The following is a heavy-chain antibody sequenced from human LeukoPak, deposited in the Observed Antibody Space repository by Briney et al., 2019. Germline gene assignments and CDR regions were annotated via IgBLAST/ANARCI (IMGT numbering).Heavy chain of an antibody. CDR3: ARGGYCSGGSCYSAYYYYYYMDV. CDR1: GGSISSYY. D-gene: IGHD2-15*01. CDR2: IYYSGST. Sequence: SETLSLTCTGSGGSISSYYWGWIRQPPGKGLEWIGSIYYSGSTYYNPSLKSRVTVSVDTSKNQFSLKPSSVTAADKAVYYCARGGYCSGGSCYSAYYYYYYMDVWGKGTTVTVSS. J-gene: IGHJ6*03. V-gene: IGHV4-39*07.